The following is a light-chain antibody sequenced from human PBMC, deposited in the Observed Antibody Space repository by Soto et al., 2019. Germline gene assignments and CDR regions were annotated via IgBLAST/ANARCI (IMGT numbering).Light chain of an antibody. CDR3: SSYAGSNWYV. J-gene: IGLJ1*01. CDR2: EVN. Sequence: QSALTQPPSASGYPGQSVTISCTGTNSDVGGYNYVSWYQQYPGKAPKLIIYEVNERPSGVPDRFSGSKSGNTASLTVSGLQTADEADYYCSSYAGSNWYVFGTGTKVTAL. CDR1: NSDVGGYNY. V-gene: IGLV2-8*01.